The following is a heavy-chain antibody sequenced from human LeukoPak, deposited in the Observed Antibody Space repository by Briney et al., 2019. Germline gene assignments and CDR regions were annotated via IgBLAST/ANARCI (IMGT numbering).Heavy chain of an antibody. J-gene: IGHJ4*02. CDR2: ISNSNSTI. Sequence: GGYLRPYCAASGFTFSSYSMNWVRQAPGKGLEWVSYISNSNSTIYYSDSVKGRFTISRDNAKNSLYLQMNSLRAEDTAVYYCARGTGTTGLGYWGQGTLVTVSS. D-gene: IGHD1-1*01. V-gene: IGHV3-48*04. CDR3: ARGTGTTGLGY. CDR1: GFTFSSYS.